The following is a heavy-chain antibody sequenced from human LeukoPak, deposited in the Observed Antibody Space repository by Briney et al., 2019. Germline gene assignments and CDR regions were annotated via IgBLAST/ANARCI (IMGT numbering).Heavy chain of an antibody. V-gene: IGHV3-23*01. CDR3: AKYSYYHDSSGYYWGDYFDY. J-gene: IGHJ4*02. CDR2: ISGSGGST. Sequence: PGGSLRLSCAASGFTFSSYAMSWVRQAPGKGLEWVSAISGSGGSTYYADSVKGRFTTSRDNSKNTLYLQMNSLRAEDTAVYYCAKYSYYHDSSGYYWGDYFDYWGQGTLVTVSS. D-gene: IGHD3-22*01. CDR1: GFTFSSYA.